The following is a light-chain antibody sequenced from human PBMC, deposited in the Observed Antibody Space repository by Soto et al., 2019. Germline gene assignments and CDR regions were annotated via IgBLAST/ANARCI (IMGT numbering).Light chain of an antibody. CDR1: QSVSSY. CDR2: DAS. Sequence: EVVLTQSPATLSLSPGERATLSCRASQSVSSYLVWYQQKPGQAPRLLIYDASSRATGIPDRFSGSGSGTDFTLTISRLEPEDFAVYYCQQYGSIPWTFGQGTKVEIK. CDR3: QQYGSIPWT. V-gene: IGKV3-20*01. J-gene: IGKJ1*01.